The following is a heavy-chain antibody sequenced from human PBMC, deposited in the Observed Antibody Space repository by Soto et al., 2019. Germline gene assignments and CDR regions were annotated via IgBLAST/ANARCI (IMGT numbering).Heavy chain of an antibody. J-gene: IGHJ4*02. CDR3: ARGWAEAGPFDY. CDR1: GYTFTSYG. Sequence: ASVKVSCKASGYTFTSYGISLVRQAPVQVLELIVWIIAYNFNTNYSQKLQGRFTITTYTSTITSYIELRILRSDDTAVYYCARGWAEAGPFDYWGQGTLVTVSS. CDR2: IIAYNFNT. V-gene: IGHV1-18*01. D-gene: IGHD6-13*01.